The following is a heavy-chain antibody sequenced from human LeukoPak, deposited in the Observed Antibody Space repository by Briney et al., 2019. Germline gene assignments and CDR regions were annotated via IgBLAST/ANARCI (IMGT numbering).Heavy chain of an antibody. J-gene: IGHJ5*02. CDR3: ARLRAQLTENNYYDSSGPNWFDP. Sequence: ASVKVSCKASGYTFTNYDINWVRQATGQGLEWMGWMNPKSGYTGNAQKFQGRVTITRDTSINTAYMELRSLRSDDTAVYYCARLRAQLTENNYYDSSGPNWFDPWGQGTLVTVSS. V-gene: IGHV1-8*03. D-gene: IGHD3-22*01. CDR2: MNPKSGYT. CDR1: GYTFTNYD.